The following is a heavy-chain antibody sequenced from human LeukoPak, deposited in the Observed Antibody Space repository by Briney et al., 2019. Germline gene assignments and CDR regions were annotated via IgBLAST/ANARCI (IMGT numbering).Heavy chain of an antibody. J-gene: IGHJ3*02. CDR1: GYTFTSYD. D-gene: IGHD6-13*01. CDR2: MNPNSGNT. CDR3: AGQQQLGDAFDI. Sequence: ASVKVSCKASGYTFTSYDINWVRQATGQGLEWMGWMNPNSGNTGYAQKFQGRATMTRNTSISTAYMELSSLRSEDTAVYYCAGQQQLGDAFDIWGQGTMVTVSS. V-gene: IGHV1-8*01.